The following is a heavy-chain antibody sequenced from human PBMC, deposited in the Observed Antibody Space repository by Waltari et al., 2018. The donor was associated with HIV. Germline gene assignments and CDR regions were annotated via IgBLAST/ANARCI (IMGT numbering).Heavy chain of an antibody. J-gene: IGHJ3*02. D-gene: IGHD2-2*02. CDR3: ARGGYCSSTSCYNPDAFDI. CDR1: GYTFTSYD. CDR2: MNPNSGNT. V-gene: IGHV1-8*01. Sequence: QVQLVQSGAEVKKPGASVKVSCKASGYTFTSYDINWVRQATGQGLEWMGWMNPNSGNTGYAQKCQGRVTMTRNTSISTAYMELSSLRSEDTAVYYCARGGYCSSTSCYNPDAFDIWGQGTMVTVSS.